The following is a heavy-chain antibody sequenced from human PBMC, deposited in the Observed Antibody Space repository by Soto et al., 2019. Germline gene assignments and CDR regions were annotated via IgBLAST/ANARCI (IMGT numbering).Heavy chain of an antibody. CDR1: GFTFRPHT. J-gene: IGHJ6*02. CDR3: ARERNTGYDYSYYYGMDV. Sequence: GGSLRLSCAASGFTFRPHTMHWVRQGPGKGLEWVAVISYEGSNKYYADSVKGRFTISRDNSKNTLYLQMNSLRAEDTAVYYCARERNTGYDYSYYYGMDVWGQGTTVTVSS. D-gene: IGHD5-18*01. V-gene: IGHV3-30-3*01. CDR2: ISYEGSNK.